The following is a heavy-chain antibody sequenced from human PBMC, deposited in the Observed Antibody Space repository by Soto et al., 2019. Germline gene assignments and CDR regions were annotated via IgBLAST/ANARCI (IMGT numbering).Heavy chain of an antibody. D-gene: IGHD1-26*01. CDR3: AKMVGATLVDY. Sequence: QVQLQESGPGLVKPSGTLSLTCTVSGASISSTSSGDWWSWVRQPPGKGLEWIWEIHHSGSTNYNPSLKSRVTMSVDKSKNQFSLRLSSVTAADTAVYYCAKMVGATLVDYWGQGTLVTVSS. J-gene: IGHJ4*02. V-gene: IGHV4-4*02. CDR2: IHHSGST. CDR1: GASISSTSSGDW.